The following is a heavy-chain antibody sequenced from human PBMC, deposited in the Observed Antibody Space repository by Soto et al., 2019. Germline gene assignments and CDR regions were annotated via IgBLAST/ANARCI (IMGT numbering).Heavy chain of an antibody. Sequence: QVQLVQSGAEVKKPGASVKVSCKASGYTFTSYAMHWVRQAPGQRLEWMGWINAGNGNTKYSQKFQGRVTITRDTSASTAYMELSSLRSEDTAVYYSARAARNFDWLPPLFDYWGQGTLVTVSS. J-gene: IGHJ4*02. D-gene: IGHD3-9*01. V-gene: IGHV1-3*01. CDR3: ARAARNFDWLPPLFDY. CDR2: INAGNGNT. CDR1: GYTFTSYA.